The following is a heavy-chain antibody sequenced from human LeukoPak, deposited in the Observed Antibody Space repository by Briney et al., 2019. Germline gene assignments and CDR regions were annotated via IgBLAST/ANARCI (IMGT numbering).Heavy chain of an antibody. V-gene: IGHV1-46*01. CDR2: INPSGGTT. Sequence: ASVKVSCKASGYTFTSSYIHWVRQAPGQGLEWMGIINPSGGTTIYAQKFQGRVTMTRDTSTSTVYMELSSLRSENTAVYYCARQRGGQYEDAFDIWGQGTVVTVSS. CDR3: ARQRGGQYEDAFDI. J-gene: IGHJ3*02. D-gene: IGHD2-8*01. CDR1: GYTFTSSY.